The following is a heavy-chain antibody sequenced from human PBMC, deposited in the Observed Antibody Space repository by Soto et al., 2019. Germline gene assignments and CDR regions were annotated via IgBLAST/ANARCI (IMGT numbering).Heavy chain of an antibody. Sequence: GASVKVSCKASGYTFTGYYMHWVRQAPGQGLEWMGWINPNSGGTNYAQKFQGRVTMTRDTSISTAYMELSRLRSDDTAVYYCARDRSVVVPAAIYYYGMDVWGQGTTVTVSS. J-gene: IGHJ6*02. CDR2: INPNSGGT. CDR3: ARDRSVVVPAAIYYYGMDV. D-gene: IGHD2-2*01. CDR1: GYTFTGYY. V-gene: IGHV1-2*02.